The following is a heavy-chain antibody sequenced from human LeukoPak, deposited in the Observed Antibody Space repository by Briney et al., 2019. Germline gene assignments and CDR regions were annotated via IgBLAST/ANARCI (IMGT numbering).Heavy chain of an antibody. V-gene: IGHV4-34*01. Sequence: ASETLSLTCAVYGGSFSGYYWSWIRQPPGKGLEWIGEIDHSGSTNYNPSLKSRVTISVDTSKNQFSLKLSSVTAADTAVYYCARGWGPGIYYYDSREYYFDYWGQGTLVTVSS. CDR2: IDHSGST. CDR3: ARGWGPGIYYYDSREYYFDY. D-gene: IGHD3-22*01. J-gene: IGHJ4*02. CDR1: GGSFSGYY.